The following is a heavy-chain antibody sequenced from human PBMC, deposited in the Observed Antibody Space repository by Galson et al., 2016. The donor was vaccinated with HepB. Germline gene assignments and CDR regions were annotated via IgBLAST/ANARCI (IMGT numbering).Heavy chain of an antibody. CDR2: ITSSSSYK. D-gene: IGHD3-9*01. CDR3: ALRDFVPSYYAMDV. V-gene: IGHV3-21*01. Sequence: SLRLSCAASGFSITGYSINWVRQAPVKGLEWVSTITSSSSYKYYADSLKSRFTISRDDAKNSLYLQMNNLRVEDTAVYYCALRDFVPSYYAMDVWGKGTTVIVSS. J-gene: IGHJ6*04. CDR1: GFSITGYS.